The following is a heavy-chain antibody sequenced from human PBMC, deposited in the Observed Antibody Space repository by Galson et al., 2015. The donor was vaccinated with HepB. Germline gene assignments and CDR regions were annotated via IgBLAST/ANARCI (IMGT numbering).Heavy chain of an antibody. CDR1: GFTFSSYS. CDR2: ISSSSSYI. V-gene: IGHV3-21*01. J-gene: IGHJ4*02. D-gene: IGHD3-22*01. CDR3: ARDDYYDSSGYYPKASYYFDY. Sequence: SLRLSCAASGFTFSSYSMNWVRQAPGKGLEWVSSISSSSSYIYYADSVKGRFTISRDNAKNSLYLQMNSLRAEDTAVYYCARDDYYDSSGYYPKASYYFDYWGQGTLVTVSS.